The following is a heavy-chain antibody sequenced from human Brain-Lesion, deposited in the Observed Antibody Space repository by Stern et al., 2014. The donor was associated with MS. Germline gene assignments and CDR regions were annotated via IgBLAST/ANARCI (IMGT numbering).Heavy chain of an antibody. Sequence: VPLVESGAEVKKPGASVKVSCKASGYTFSSYDITWVRQASGHGLAWMGWMNPYSGNTGYAQKFKGRVPMTSDPSISTVYMELTSLTSDDTAVYFCARAVRNQLLSEYWGQGTLVTVSS. CDR3: ARAVRNQLLSEY. CDR2: MNPYSGNT. V-gene: IGHV1-8*01. CDR1: GYTFSSYD. J-gene: IGHJ4*02. D-gene: IGHD2-2*01.